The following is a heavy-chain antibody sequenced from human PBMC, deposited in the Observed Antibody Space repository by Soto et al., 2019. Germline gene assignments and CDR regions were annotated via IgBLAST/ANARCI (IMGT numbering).Heavy chain of an antibody. CDR2: INAGNGNT. D-gene: IGHD5-12*01. V-gene: IGHV1-3*01. J-gene: IGHJ6*02. CDR1: GYTFTSYA. Sequence: ASGKVSCKASGYTFTSYAMHWVRQAPGQRLEWMGWINAGNGNTKYSQKFQGRVTITSDTSASTAYMELSSLRSEDTAVYYCASRSVATIKAPYYYYGMDVWGQGTTVTVFS. CDR3: ASRSVATIKAPYYYYGMDV.